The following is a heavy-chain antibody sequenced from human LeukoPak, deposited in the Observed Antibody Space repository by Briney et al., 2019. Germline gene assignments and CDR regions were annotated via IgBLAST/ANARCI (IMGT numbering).Heavy chain of an antibody. Sequence: GASVKVSCKASGGTFSSHAISWVRQAPGQGLEWMGGIIPIFGTANYAQRFQGRVTITADESTSTAYMELSSLRSEDTAVYYCARGSTLEYSSSPDYWGQGTLVTVSS. V-gene: IGHV1-69*13. J-gene: IGHJ4*02. D-gene: IGHD6-6*01. CDR2: IIPIFGTA. CDR3: ARGSTLEYSSSPDY. CDR1: GGTFSSHA.